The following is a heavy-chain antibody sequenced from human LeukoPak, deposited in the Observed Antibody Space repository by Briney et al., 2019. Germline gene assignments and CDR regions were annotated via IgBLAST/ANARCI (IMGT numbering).Heavy chain of an antibody. V-gene: IGHV4-59*01. CDR3: ARGITMVRGVTNNWFDP. CDR1: GGSISSYY. D-gene: IGHD3-10*01. J-gene: IGHJ5*02. Sequence: SETLSLTCTVSGGSISSYYWSWIRQPPGKGLEWIGYIYYSGSTNYNPSLKSRVTISVSTSKNQFSLKLSSVTAADPAVYYCARGITMVRGVTNNWFDPWGQGTLVTVSS. CDR2: IYYSGST.